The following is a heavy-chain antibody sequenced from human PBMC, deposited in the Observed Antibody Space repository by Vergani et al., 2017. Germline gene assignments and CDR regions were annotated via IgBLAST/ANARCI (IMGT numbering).Heavy chain of an antibody. Sequence: QVQLQQWGAGLLKPSETLSLTCEVYGASFSGYYWTWIRQSPGKGLEWIGEINHRGRTKYNPSLRSRMTISVDPSKNQFSLNLNSVTAADTGVYYCARQDWVHYDFLPWGQGTLVTVSS. J-gene: IGHJ5*02. CDR2: INHRGRT. CDR1: GASFSGYY. CDR3: ARQDWVHYDFLP. D-gene: IGHD3-16*01. V-gene: IGHV4-34*02.